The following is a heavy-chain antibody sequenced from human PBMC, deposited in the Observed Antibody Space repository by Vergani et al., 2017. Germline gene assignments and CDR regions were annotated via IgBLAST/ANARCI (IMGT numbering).Heavy chain of an antibody. J-gene: IGHJ4*02. CDR1: GGSISSGSYY. V-gene: IGHV4-61*02. Sequence: QVQLQESGPGLVKPSQTLSLTCTVSGGSISSGSYYWSWIRQPAGKGLEWIGRISTSGSTNYNPSLKSRVTISLDTSKNQFSLKLKSLTAADTAVYYCARAAAAALDYWGQGTLVTVSS. CDR3: ARAAAAALDY. D-gene: IGHD6-13*01. CDR2: ISTSGST.